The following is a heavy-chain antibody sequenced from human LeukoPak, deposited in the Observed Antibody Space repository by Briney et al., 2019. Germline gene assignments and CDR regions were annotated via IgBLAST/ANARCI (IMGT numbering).Heavy chain of an antibody. D-gene: IGHD6-6*01. Sequence: SVKVSCKASGYTFTSYAISWVRQAPGQGLEWMGGIIPIFGTANYAQKFQGRVTITADESTSTAYMELSSLRSEDTAAYYCARDGTVAARLYYYYYYMDVWGKGTTVTVSS. CDR1: GYTFTSYA. J-gene: IGHJ6*03. CDR3: ARDGTVAARLYYYYYYMDV. CDR2: IIPIFGTA. V-gene: IGHV1-69*13.